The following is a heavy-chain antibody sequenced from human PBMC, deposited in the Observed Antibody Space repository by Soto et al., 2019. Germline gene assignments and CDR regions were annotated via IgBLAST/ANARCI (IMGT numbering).Heavy chain of an antibody. CDR2: ISGYNGNT. J-gene: IGHJ6*03. D-gene: IGHD4-4*01. CDR1: GYTFRSYG. Sequence: QVQLVQSGTEVKKPGASVKLSCKASGYTFRSYGISWVRQAPGQGPEWMGWISGYNGNTHYPQKFQGKVTMSTDTYTSTSDMELRSLRSDDTAVYYCAKADSNYAGRFSYYYMDVWGNGTLVTVSS. V-gene: IGHV1-18*01. CDR3: AKADSNYAGRFSYYYMDV.